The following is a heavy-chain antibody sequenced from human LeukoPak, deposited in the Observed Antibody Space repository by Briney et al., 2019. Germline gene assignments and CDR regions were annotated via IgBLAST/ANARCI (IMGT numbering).Heavy chain of an antibody. CDR2: IYYSGYT. V-gene: IGHV4-61*01. CDR3: ARTTMVRGTYYMDV. Sequence: SETLSLTCTVSGGSLRSSSYYWSWIRQPPGKGLEWIGCIYYSGYTNYKSSLKSRVTISADTSKNQFSLKLSSVTAADTAVYYCARTTMVRGTYYMDVWGKGTTVTVSS. D-gene: IGHD3-10*01. CDR1: GGSLRSSSYY. J-gene: IGHJ6*03.